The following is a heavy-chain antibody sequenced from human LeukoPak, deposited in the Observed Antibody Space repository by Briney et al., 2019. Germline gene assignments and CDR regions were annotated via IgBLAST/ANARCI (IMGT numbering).Heavy chain of an antibody. D-gene: IGHD1-14*01. CDR1: GFTFSTYS. CDR2: ITKSSYI. J-gene: IGHJ4*02. CDR3: AREVWYTPDY. V-gene: IGHV3-21*01. Sequence: KPGGSLRLSCAASGFTFSTYSMTWVRQAPGTGLEWVSSITKSSYIYSADSVTGRFTISRDNAKTSLYLQMNSLRAEDTAVYYCAREVWYTPDYWGQGTLVTVSS.